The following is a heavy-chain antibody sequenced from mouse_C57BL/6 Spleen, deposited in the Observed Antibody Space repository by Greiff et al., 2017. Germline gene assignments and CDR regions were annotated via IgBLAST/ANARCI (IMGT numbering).Heavy chain of an antibody. CDR1: GYTFTSYT. J-gene: IGHJ1*03. V-gene: IGHV1-4*01. D-gene: IGHD1-1*01. CDR3: ARNNGSSYWYFDV. Sequence: VQLQQSGAELARPGASVKMSCKASGYTFTSYTMHWVKQRPGQGLEWIGYINPSSGYTKYNQKFKDKATLTADKSSSTAYMQLSSLTSEDSAVYYCARNNGSSYWYFDVWGTGTTVTVSS. CDR2: INPSSGYT.